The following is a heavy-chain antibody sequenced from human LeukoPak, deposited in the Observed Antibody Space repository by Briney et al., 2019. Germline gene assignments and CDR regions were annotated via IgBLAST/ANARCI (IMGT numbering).Heavy chain of an antibody. J-gene: IGHJ5*02. Sequence: SETLSLTCTVSSGSISTSNYYWGWVRQPPGKALEWIGNIFYSGSTYYSPSLKSRVTISLDTSKNQFSLKLHSVTAADTAVYYCARVVAAAGNNWFDPWGQGTLVTVSS. CDR1: SGSISTSNYY. V-gene: IGHV4-39*07. CDR3: ARVVAAAGNNWFDP. CDR2: IFYSGST. D-gene: IGHD6-13*01.